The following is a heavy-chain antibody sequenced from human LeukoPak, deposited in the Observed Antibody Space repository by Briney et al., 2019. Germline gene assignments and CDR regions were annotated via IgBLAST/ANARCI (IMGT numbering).Heavy chain of an antibody. V-gene: IGHV3-11*01. Sequence: GGSLRLSCAASGFTFSDYYMSWIRQAPGKGLEWVSYISSSGSTIYYADSGKGRFTISRDNAKNSLYLQVNSLRGEETAVYYCEGPGGCSGGSCYSGIDYWGQRTLATVSS. CDR1: GFTFSDYY. CDR2: ISSSGSTI. CDR3: EGPGGCSGGSCYSGIDY. J-gene: IGHJ4*02. D-gene: IGHD2-15*01.